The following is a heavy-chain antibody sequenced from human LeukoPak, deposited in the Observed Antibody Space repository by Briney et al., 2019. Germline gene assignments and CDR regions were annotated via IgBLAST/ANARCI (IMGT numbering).Heavy chain of an antibody. CDR3: AKDERRGGPDDY. J-gene: IGHJ4*02. D-gene: IGHD1-1*01. CDR2: ISGTGGST. Sequence: GGSLRLSCAASGFIVTSDDMNWVRQAPGKGLEWVSSISGTGGSTYYAESVKGRFTISRDNSMNTLFLQMNSLRAEDTAVYYCAKDERRGGPDDYWGQGTLVTVSS. CDR1: GFIVTSDD. V-gene: IGHV3-23*01.